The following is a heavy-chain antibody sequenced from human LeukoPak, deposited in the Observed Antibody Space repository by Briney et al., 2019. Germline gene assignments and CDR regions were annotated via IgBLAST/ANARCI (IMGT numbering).Heavy chain of an antibody. Sequence: GASVKVSCKASGYTFTSYGISWVGQAPRQGLEGMGWISTYNGNTNYAQKLQGRVTLTTNTSTSTAYMELRSLRSDDTAVYYCARGGVEVPKIDHWGQGTLVTVSS. V-gene: IGHV1-18*01. CDR1: GYTFTSYG. CDR3: ARGGVEVPKIDH. J-gene: IGHJ4*02. CDR2: ISTYNGNT. D-gene: IGHD2-2*01.